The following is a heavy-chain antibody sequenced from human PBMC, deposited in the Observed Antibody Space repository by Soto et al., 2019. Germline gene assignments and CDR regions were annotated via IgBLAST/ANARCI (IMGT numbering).Heavy chain of an antibody. CDR3: ARDHDYYDSSGIVPRD. V-gene: IGHV3-48*02. CDR2: ISSSSSTI. J-gene: IGHJ3*01. D-gene: IGHD3-22*01. Sequence: EVQLVESGGGLVQPGGSLRLSCAASGFTFSNYSMNWVRQAPGKGLEWVSYISSSSSTIYYADSVKGRFTISRDNAKNSLYLQMNSLRDEDTAVYYCARDHDYYDSSGIVPRDWGRGTMVTVSS. CDR1: GFTFSNYS.